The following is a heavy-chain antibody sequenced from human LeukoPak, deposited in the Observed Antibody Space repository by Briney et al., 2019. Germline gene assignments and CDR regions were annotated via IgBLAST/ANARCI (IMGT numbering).Heavy chain of an antibody. CDR2: INPNSGGT. Sequence: ASVKVSCKASGHTFIGYNMHWVRQAPGQGLEWMGWINPNSGGTNYAQKFQGRVTMTRDTSISTAYMELSRLRSDDTAVYYCARDAPYDFWSGYYYYFDYWGQGTLVTVSS. CDR1: GHTFIGYN. V-gene: IGHV1-2*02. D-gene: IGHD3-3*01. CDR3: ARDAPYDFWSGYYYYFDY. J-gene: IGHJ4*02.